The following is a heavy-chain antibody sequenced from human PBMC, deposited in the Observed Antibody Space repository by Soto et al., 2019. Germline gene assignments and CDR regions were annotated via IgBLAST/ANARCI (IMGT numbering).Heavy chain of an antibody. D-gene: IGHD3-10*01. CDR2: IYYSGST. CDR1: GGSISSYY. J-gene: IGHJ4*02. Sequence: SETLSLTCTVSGGSISSYYWSWIRQPPGKGLEWIGYIYYSGSTNYNPSLKSRVTISVDTSKNQFSLKLSSVSSVFRLYLQMNSLKTEDTAIYYCATGSQLWLWGQGTLVTVSS. CDR3: NSLKTEDTAIYYCATGSQLWL. V-gene: IGHV4-59*01.